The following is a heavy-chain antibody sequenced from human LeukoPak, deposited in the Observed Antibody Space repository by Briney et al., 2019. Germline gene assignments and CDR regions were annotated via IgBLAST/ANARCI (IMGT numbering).Heavy chain of an antibody. CDR1: GNIFTSSW. D-gene: IGHD3-10*01. Sequence: GESLKISCQASGNIFTSSWIGWARQMPGKGLEWMAIINPGDSDTRYSPSFQGQVTISADKSISTVYLQWGSLKASDTAMYYCARQPGAGWFDPWGQGTLVTVSS. V-gene: IGHV5-51*01. J-gene: IGHJ5*02. CDR2: INPGDSDT. CDR3: ARQPGAGWFDP.